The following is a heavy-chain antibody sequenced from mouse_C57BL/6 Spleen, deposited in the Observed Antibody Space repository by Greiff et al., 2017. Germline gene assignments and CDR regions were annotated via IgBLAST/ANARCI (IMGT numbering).Heavy chain of an antibody. CDR3: ARSWDPYYFDY. CDR2: IYPGDGDT. V-gene: IGHV1-80*01. J-gene: IGHJ2*01. CDR1: GYAFSSYW. Sequence: VQGVESGAELVKPGASVKISCKASGYAFSSYWMNWVKQRPGKGLEWIGQIYPGDGDTNYNGKFKGKATLTADKSSSTAYMQLSSLTSEDSAVYFCARSWDPYYFDYWGQGTTLTVSS. D-gene: IGHD4-1*01.